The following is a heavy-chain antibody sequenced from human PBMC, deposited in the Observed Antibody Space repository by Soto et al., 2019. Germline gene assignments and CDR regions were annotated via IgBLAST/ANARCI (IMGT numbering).Heavy chain of an antibody. CDR2: ITNKENGEAT. D-gene: IGHD3-3*01. CDR3: TPGRFGSNELSFDY. CDR1: GFSFPNAW. V-gene: IGHV3-15*06. J-gene: IGHJ4*01. Sequence: EVQLVESGGGLVEPGGSLRLSCAASGFSFPNAWMTWVRQAPGKGLAWVGRITNKENGEATKYAAPVKGRFTISRDDTENILYLQMDSLQTEDTAVYYCTPGRFGSNELSFDYWGHGTLVTVSS.